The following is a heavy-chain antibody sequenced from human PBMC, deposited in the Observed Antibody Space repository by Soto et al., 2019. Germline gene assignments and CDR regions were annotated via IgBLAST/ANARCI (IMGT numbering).Heavy chain of an antibody. D-gene: IGHD5-12*01. CDR2: IIPIFGTA. CDR1: GGTFSSYA. Sequence: SVKVSCKASGGTFSSYAISWVRQAPGQGLEWMGGIIPIFGTANYAQKFQGRVTITADESTSTAYMELSSLRSEDTAVYYCARRRNGYQPDQFDYWGQGTLVTVSS. V-gene: IGHV1-69*13. J-gene: IGHJ4*02. CDR3: ARRRNGYQPDQFDY.